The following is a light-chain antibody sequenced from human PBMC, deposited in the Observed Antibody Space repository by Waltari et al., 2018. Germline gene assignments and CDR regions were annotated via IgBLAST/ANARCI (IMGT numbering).Light chain of an antibody. CDR3: QQGFVTPFT. Sequence: DIVMTQSPDSLAVSLSERATINCQSSPSIMYSHNNQNFLAWYQKKPGHPPKLLIYWASTRQAGVPDRFTGSWSGTDFTLTISSLQAEDVAVYYCQQGFVTPFTFGPGTRVEIK. V-gene: IGKV4-1*01. CDR1: PSIMYSHNNQNF. J-gene: IGKJ3*01. CDR2: WAS.